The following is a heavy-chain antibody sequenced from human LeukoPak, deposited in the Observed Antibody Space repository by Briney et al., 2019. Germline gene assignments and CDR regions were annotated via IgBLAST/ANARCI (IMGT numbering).Heavy chain of an antibody. V-gene: IGHV4-30-2*01. CDR1: GGSISSGGYS. CDR3: ARGVAAAGTFDY. D-gene: IGHD6-13*01. J-gene: IGHJ4*02. CDR2: IYHGGST. Sequence: SETLSLTCAVSGGSISSGGYSWSWIRQPPGKGLEWIGYIYHGGSTYYNPSLKSRGTISVDRSKNQFSLKLSSGTAADTAVYYCARGVAAAGTFDYWGQGTLVTVSS.